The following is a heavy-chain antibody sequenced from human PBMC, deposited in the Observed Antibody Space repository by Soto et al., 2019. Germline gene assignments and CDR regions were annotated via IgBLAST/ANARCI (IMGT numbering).Heavy chain of an antibody. CDR2: IYSSGSS. CDR3: ARVKGGSSLAFDI. D-gene: IGHD1-26*01. Sequence: QVQLQESGPGLVKPSETLSLTCIVSGGSVSGYYWNWIRQPAGKGLEWIGRIYSSGSSNHNPSLKSRVTMSVDTSKNQFSLKLRSLTAADTAVYYCARVKGGSSLAFDIWGQGTMVIVSS. V-gene: IGHV4-4*07. J-gene: IGHJ3*02. CDR1: GGSVSGYY.